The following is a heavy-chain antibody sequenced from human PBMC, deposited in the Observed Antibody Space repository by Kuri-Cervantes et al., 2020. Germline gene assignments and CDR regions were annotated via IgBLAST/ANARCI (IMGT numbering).Heavy chain of an antibody. J-gene: IGHJ4*02. Sequence: GGSLRLSCAASGFTFSSYGMHWVRQAPGKGLEWVAVISYDGSNKYYADSVKGRFTISRDNSKNTLYLQMNGLRAEDTAVYYCAKESSGYCLDYWGQGTLVTVSS. CDR1: GFTFSSYG. D-gene: IGHD3-22*01. V-gene: IGHV3-30*18. CDR2: ISYDGSNK. CDR3: AKESSGYCLDY.